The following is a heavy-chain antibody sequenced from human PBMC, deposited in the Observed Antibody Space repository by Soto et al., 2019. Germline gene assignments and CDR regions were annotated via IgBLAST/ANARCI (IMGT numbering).Heavy chain of an antibody. V-gene: IGHV1-58*01. Sequence: ELVQSGPEAREPGPSVKVSCRASGFSFGDSAVQWVRQGRGQRLEWIGWIVVVNGNTNYAQKFEGRFTLTRDASTSTSHMELTSLSSEDTAVYFCAVTDLPFRPLTEPTENGMDVWGQGTTVTVSS. CDR3: AVTDLPFRPLTEPTENGMDV. J-gene: IGHJ6*02. D-gene: IGHD3-3*02. CDR1: GFSFGDSA. CDR2: IVVVNGNT.